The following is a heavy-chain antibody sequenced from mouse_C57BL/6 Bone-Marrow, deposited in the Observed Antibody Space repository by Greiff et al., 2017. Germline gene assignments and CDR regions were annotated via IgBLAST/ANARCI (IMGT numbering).Heavy chain of an antibody. CDR3: TSIYYDYDYAMDY. Sequence: EVQLQQSGAELVRPGASVKLSCTASGFNIKDDYMHWVKQRPEQGLEWIGWIDPENGDTEYASKFQGKATITADTSSNTAYLQLSSLTSEDTAVYYGTSIYYDYDYAMDYWGQGTSVTVSS. CDR1: GFNIKDDY. J-gene: IGHJ4*01. CDR2: IDPENGDT. V-gene: IGHV14-4*01. D-gene: IGHD2-4*01.